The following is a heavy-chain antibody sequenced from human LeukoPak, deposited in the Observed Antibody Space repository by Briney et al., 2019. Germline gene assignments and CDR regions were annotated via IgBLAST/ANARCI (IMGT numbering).Heavy chain of an antibody. CDR3: ARYGSVYSSGWADY. V-gene: IGHV5-51*01. D-gene: IGHD6-19*01. CDR1: GYSFTSYW. Sequence: GESLKISCKGSGYSFTSYWIGWVRQLPGKGLEWMGIIYPGDSDTRYSPSFQGQAIISADKSISTAYLQWSSLKASDTAMYYCARYGSVYSSGWADYGGQGALVTVYS. CDR2: IYPGDSDT. J-gene: IGHJ4*02.